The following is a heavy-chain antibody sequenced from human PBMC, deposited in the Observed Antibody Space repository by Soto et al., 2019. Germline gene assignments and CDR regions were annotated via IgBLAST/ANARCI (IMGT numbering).Heavy chain of an antibody. D-gene: IGHD3-9*01. CDR2: ISDDGNNK. CDR1: GFTFGTYG. V-gene: IGHV3-30*18. CDR3: AKDPGYYDLLTGYYRHTFDI. J-gene: IGHJ3*02. Sequence: GESLKISCAASGFTFGTYGMHWVRQAPGKGLEWVAMISDDGNNKYYENSVKGRFTISRDNSKNTLFLQMNSLRAEDTAVYYCAKDPGYYDLLTGYYRHTFDIWGQGTMVTVSS.